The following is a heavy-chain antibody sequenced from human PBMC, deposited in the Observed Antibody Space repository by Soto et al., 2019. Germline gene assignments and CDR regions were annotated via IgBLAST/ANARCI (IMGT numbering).Heavy chain of an antibody. V-gene: IGHV3-23*01. CDR3: AKATNFGVGPDYYYYYGMDA. CDR2: VSGSGGSA. Sequence: GGSLRLSSAGSGFTFSSYAMSWVRQAPGKGLEWVSTVSGSGGSASYADSVKGRFTISGDKSKSTLYLQMNSLRGEDTAVYYCAKATNFGVGPDYYYYYGMDAWGQGTTVTVSS. CDR1: GFTFSSYA. D-gene: IGHD3-3*01. J-gene: IGHJ6*02.